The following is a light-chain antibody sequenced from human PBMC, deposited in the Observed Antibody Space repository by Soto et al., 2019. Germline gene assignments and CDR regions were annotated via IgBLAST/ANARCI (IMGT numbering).Light chain of an antibody. Sequence: DIQMTQSPSTLSASVGDRVTITCRASQSISSWLAWYQQKPGKAPKLLIYDVSTLESGVPSRFSGSGSGTEFTLTISSLQPEYFATYYCQQYNSYSTFGQGTKVEIK. J-gene: IGKJ1*01. CDR3: QQYNSYST. V-gene: IGKV1-5*01. CDR1: QSISSW. CDR2: DVS.